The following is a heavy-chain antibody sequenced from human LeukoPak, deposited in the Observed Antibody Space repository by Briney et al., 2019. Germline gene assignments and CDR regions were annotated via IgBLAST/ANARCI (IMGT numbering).Heavy chain of an antibody. CDR3: ALSSSDSSGYVYYYYYGMDV. CDR1: GYTFTSNY. V-gene: IGHV1-46*01. J-gene: IGHJ6*02. Sequence: ASVKVSCKASGYTFTSNYIHWVRQAPGQGLEWMGIINPSGGSTSYAQKFQGRVTMTRDTSTSTVYMELSSLRSEDTAVYYCALSSSDSSGYVYYYYYGMDVWGQGTTVTVSS. CDR2: INPSGGST. D-gene: IGHD3-22*01.